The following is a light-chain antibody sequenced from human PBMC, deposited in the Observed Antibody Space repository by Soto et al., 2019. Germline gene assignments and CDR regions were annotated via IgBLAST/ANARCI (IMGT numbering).Light chain of an antibody. V-gene: IGKV3-15*01. CDR1: QTVSSN. CDR3: QQHNHGPWT. Sequence: ETVVTQSPATLSVSPGERATLSCRASQTVSSNLAWYQQKPAQAPRLLSYGASTRTTGVPARLSGSGSGTEFDLTISSLQSEEFAVYYCQQHNHGPWTFGQGTKVEIK. CDR2: GAS. J-gene: IGKJ1*01.